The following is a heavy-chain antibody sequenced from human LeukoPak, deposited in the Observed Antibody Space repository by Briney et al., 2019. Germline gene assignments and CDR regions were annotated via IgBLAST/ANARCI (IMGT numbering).Heavy chain of an antibody. D-gene: IGHD2-2*01. Sequence: ASVKVSCKASGYTFTGYYMHWVRQAPGQGLEWMGWINPNSGGTNYAQKFQGRVTMTRDTSISTAYMELSRLRSDDTAVYYCARACSSTSCFTNSLDYWGQGTLVTVSS. V-gene: IGHV1-2*02. CDR3: ARACSSTSCFTNSLDY. CDR2: INPNSGGT. J-gene: IGHJ4*02. CDR1: GYTFTGYY.